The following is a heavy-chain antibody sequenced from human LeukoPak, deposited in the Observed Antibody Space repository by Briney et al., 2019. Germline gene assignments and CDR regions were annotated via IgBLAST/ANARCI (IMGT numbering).Heavy chain of an antibody. V-gene: IGHV1-2*02. CDR1: GYTFTGYY. CDR3: AREAFGDSSGYTNWFDP. D-gene: IGHD3-22*01. Sequence: ASVTVSFKSSGYTFTGYYMHWVRQPPGQGLEWMGWINPNSGGTNYAQKFRGRVTINMDTSISTAYMYLNRQRSDDADVYYCAREAFGDSSGYTNWFDPWGQGTLVTVSS. CDR2: INPNSGGT. J-gene: IGHJ5*02.